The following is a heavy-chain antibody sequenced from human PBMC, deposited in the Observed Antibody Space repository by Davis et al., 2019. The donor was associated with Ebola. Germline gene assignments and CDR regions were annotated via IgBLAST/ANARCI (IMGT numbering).Heavy chain of an antibody. Sequence: SVKVSCKASGGTFSSYAISWVRQAPGQGLEWMGGIIPIFGTANYAQKFQGRVTITADESTSTAYMELSSLRSEDTAVYYCARAQRASYYDFWSGYSENRPKYYYYGMDVWGQGTTVTVSS. V-gene: IGHV1-69*13. CDR3: ARAQRASYYDFWSGYSENRPKYYYYGMDV. CDR1: GGTFSSYA. CDR2: IIPIFGTA. D-gene: IGHD3-3*01. J-gene: IGHJ6*02.